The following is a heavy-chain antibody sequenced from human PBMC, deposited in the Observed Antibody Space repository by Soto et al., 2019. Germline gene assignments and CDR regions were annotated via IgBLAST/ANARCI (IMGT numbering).Heavy chain of an antibody. J-gene: IGHJ4*02. D-gene: IGHD2-2*01. CDR3: AGSDPIVVVPAAILTFVY. Sequence: SETLSLTCTVSGGSISSGGYYWSWIRQHPGKGLEWIGYIYYSGSTYYNPSLKSRVTISVDTSKNQFSLKLSSVTAADTAVYYCAGSDPIVVVPAAILTFVYWGQGTPVTVSS. V-gene: IGHV4-31*03. CDR1: GGSISSGGYY. CDR2: IYYSGST.